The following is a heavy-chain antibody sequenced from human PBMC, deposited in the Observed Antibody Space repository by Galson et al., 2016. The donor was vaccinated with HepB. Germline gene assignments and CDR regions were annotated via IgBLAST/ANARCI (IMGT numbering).Heavy chain of an antibody. CDR1: GDSVSSNSVA. CDR3: ARDGGVSADSFDD. V-gene: IGHV6-1*01. Sequence: CAISGDSVSSNSVAWNWIRQSPSRGLEWLGRTYYRSKWYNDYAVSVKSRITINPDTSKNQFSLQLNSVTPEDTAVYYCARDGGVSADSFDDWGQGTLVTVSS. J-gene: IGHJ4*02. D-gene: IGHD2-2*01. CDR2: TYYRSKWYN.